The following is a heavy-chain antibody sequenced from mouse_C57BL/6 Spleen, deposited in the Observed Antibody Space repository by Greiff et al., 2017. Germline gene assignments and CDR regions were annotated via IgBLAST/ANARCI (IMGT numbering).Heavy chain of an antibody. J-gene: IGHJ2*01. Sequence: VQLQQSGAELVRPGASVTLSCKASGYTFTDYEMHWVKQTPVHGLEWIGALDPETGGTAYNQKFKGKAILTADKSSSTAYMELRSLTSEDSAVYYCTREGITTVGYFDYWGQGTTLTVSS. D-gene: IGHD1-1*01. CDR1: GYTFTDYE. V-gene: IGHV1-15*01. CDR3: TREGITTVGYFDY. CDR2: LDPETGGT.